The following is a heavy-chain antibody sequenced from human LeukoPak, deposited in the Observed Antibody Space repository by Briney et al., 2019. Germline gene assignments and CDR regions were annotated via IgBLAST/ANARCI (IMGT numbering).Heavy chain of an antibody. CDR2: IDHSGST. CDR1: GGSFSGYY. J-gene: IGHJ4*02. D-gene: IGHD4/OR15-4a*01. V-gene: IGHV4-34*01. CDR3: ARGDDGPTHYFDY. Sequence: PSETLSLTCAVYGGSFSGYYWSWIRQPPGKGLEWIGEIDHSGSTTYNPSLKSRVTIAVDTSKNQFSLKLSSVTAADTAVYYCARGDDGPTHYFDYWGQGTLVSVSS.